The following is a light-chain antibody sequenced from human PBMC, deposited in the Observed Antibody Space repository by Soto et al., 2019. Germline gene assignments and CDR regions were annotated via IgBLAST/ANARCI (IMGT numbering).Light chain of an antibody. Sequence: EIVMTQSPATLSVSPGERTTLSFRASQSVSSNLAWYQQKPGQAPRLLIFGASTRAIGIPARFSGSGSVTEFTLTISSLQSEDFAVYYCQQYNNWPITFGQGTRLEI. CDR1: QSVSSN. J-gene: IGKJ5*01. CDR2: GAS. CDR3: QQYNNWPIT. V-gene: IGKV3-15*01.